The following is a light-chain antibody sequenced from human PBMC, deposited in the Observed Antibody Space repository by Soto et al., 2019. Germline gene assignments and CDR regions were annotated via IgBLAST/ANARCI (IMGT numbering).Light chain of an antibody. CDR1: QSVSNW. CDR3: QHYDVYPYT. V-gene: IGKV1-5*03. CDR2: QAS. J-gene: IGKJ2*01. Sequence: DIQMTQSPSTLSASVGDRVTITCRASQSVSNWLAWYQQKPGKVPKLLIFQASTLETGVPSRFSGSGSGTEFTLSISSLHPDDFAPYYCQHYDVYPYTFGQGTKLEIK.